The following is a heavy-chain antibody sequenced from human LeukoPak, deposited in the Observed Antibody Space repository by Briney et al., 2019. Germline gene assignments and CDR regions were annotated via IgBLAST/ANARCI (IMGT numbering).Heavy chain of an antibody. V-gene: IGHV4-30-2*01. CDR3: ARGATVSFDL. CDR1: GGSISSGGYF. D-gene: IGHD4-17*01. CDR2: IYHSGST. Sequence: SETLSLTCTVSGGSISSGGYFWSWIRQPPGKGLEWIGYIYHSGSTYYNPSLKSRVTISVDRSKNQFSLKLSSVTAAGTAVYYCARGATVSFDLWGRGTLVTVSS. J-gene: IGHJ2*01.